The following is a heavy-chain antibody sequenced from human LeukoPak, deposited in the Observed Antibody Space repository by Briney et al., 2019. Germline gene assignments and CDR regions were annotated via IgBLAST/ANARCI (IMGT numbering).Heavy chain of an antibody. CDR3: ARNEAISIGQKWYYYYMDV. Sequence: GGSLRLSCAASGFTFSSYGMHWVRQAPGKGLEWVAFIRYDGSNKYYADSVKGRFTISRDNSKNTLYLQMNSLRAEDTAVYYCARNEAISIGQKWYYYYMDVWGKGTTVTVSS. V-gene: IGHV3-30*02. CDR1: GFTFSSYG. J-gene: IGHJ6*03. D-gene: IGHD6-6*01. CDR2: IRYDGSNK.